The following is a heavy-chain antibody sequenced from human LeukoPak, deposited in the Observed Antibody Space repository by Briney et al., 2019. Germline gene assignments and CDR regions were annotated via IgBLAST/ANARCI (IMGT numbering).Heavy chain of an antibody. V-gene: IGHV4-38-2*02. D-gene: IGHD2-21*02. J-gene: IGHJ4*02. Sequence: SETLSLTCSVSGYSISDGYYWDWIRQPPGKGLEWIGSIYHSGSTYYNPSLKSRVTISVDTSKNQFSLKLSSVTAADTAVYYCARHSKHIVVVTAKRAMRGGYFDYWGQGTLVTVSS. CDR2: IYHSGST. CDR3: ARHSKHIVVVTAKRAMRGGYFDY. CDR1: GYSISDGYY.